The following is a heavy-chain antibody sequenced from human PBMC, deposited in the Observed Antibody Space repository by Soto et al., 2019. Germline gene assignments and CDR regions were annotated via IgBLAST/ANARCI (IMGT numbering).Heavy chain of an antibody. J-gene: IGHJ4*02. CDR2: IYYSGST. Sequence: SETLSLTCTVSGGSISNYYWTWIRQPPGKGLEWIGYIYYSGSTNYNPSLKSRVTISVDTSKNQFSLKLSSVTAEDTAVYYCARDRPGPQHYFDYWGLGNMVTVSS. V-gene: IGHV4-59*12. CDR3: ARDRPGPQHYFDY. D-gene: IGHD6-6*01. CDR1: GGSISNYY.